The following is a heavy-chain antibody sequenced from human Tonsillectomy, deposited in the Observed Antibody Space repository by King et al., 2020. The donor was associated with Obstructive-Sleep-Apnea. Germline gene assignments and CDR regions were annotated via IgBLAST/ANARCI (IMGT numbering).Heavy chain of an antibody. CDR2: ISGSAGST. J-gene: IGHJ4*02. D-gene: IGHD6-6*01. Sequence: VQLVESGGGLVQPGGSLRLSCAASGFTFSSYAMSWVRQAPGKGLEWVSTISGSAGSTKYADSVQGRFTISRDNSKNTLYLQTNSLRAEDTALYSCAKSRFEAPTYSSSSGYFDYWGQGSLVSVSS. V-gene: IGHV3-23*04. CDR1: GFTFSSYA. CDR3: AKSRFEAPTYSSSSGYFDY.